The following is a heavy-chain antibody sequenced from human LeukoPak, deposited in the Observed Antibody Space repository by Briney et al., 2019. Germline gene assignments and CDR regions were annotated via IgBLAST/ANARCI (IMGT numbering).Heavy chain of an antibody. V-gene: IGHV3-48*02. CDR3: ARYAPRRITISGVVPLGMDV. Sequence: GGSLRLSCAASGFTFSSYSMNWVRQAPGKGLEWVSYISSSSSTIYYADSVKGRFTISRDNAKNSLYLQMNSLRDEDTAVYYCARYAPRRITISGVVPLGMDVWGQGTTVTVSS. J-gene: IGHJ6*02. CDR2: ISSSSSTI. D-gene: IGHD3-3*01. CDR1: GFTFSSYS.